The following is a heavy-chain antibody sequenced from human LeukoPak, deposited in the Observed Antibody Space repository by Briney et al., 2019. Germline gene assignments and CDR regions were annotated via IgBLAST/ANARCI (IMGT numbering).Heavy chain of an antibody. J-gene: IGHJ4*02. D-gene: IGHD5-18*01. CDR1: GFTFSNYW. V-gene: IGHV3-7*01. CDR2: INQDGSEK. CDR3: ARDAAMANDY. Sequence: GGSLRLSCAASGFTFSNYWMSWVRQAPGKGLEWVANINQDGSEKYYVDSVKGRFTISRDNAKNSLYLQMNSLRAEDTAVCYCARDAAMANDYWGQGTPVTVSS.